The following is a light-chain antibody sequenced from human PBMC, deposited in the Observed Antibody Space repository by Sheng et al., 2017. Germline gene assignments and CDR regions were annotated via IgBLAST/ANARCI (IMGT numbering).Light chain of an antibody. CDR3: QEAIS. J-gene: IGKJ4*01. CDR1: QSVSSF. V-gene: IGKV3-11*01. CDR2: DAS. Sequence: EIVLTQSPATLSLSPGERATLSCRASQSVSSFLAWYQQKPGQAPRLLIYDASNRATGTPPRFSGSGFGTDFTLTISRLEPEDVAVYYCQEAISFGGGTRVE.